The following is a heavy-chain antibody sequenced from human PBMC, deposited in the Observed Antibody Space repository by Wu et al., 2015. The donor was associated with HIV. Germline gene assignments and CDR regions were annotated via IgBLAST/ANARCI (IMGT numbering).Heavy chain of an antibody. Sequence: QVRLVQSGTEVKKPGSSVKVSCKASGATFSSYAISWLRQAPGQGLEWMGRINPTFGTTNYAQKFQGRVTITADESTSTAYMNLRSLRSEDTAIYYCVRVAGSSWYREFDMWGQGTMVTVSS. CDR1: GATFSSYA. J-gene: IGHJ3*02. CDR3: VRVAGSSWYREFDM. D-gene: IGHD6-13*01. V-gene: IGHV1-69*13. CDR2: INPTFGTT.